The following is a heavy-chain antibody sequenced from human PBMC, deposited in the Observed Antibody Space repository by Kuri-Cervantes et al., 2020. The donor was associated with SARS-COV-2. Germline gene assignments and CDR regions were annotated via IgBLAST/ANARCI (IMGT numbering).Heavy chain of an antibody. J-gene: IGHJ4*02. CDR2: ISWNSGSI. CDR1: GFTFDDYA. D-gene: IGHD6-25*01. V-gene: IGHV3-9*01. Sequence: GGSLRLSCAASGFTFDDYAMHWVRQAPGKGLEWVSGISWNSGSIGYADSVKGRFTISRDNAKNSLYLQMNSLRAEDTAVYYCAKDRAPRSSDYFDYWGQGTLVTVSS. CDR3: AKDRAPRSSDYFDY.